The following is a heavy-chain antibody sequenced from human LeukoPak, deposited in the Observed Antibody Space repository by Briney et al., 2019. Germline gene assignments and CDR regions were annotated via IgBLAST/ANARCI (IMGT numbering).Heavy chain of an antibody. D-gene: IGHD2-2*03. Sequence: ASVKVSCKASGYTFTSYAMHWVRQAPGQRLEWMGWINAGNGNTKYSQKLQGRVTITRDTSASTAYMELSSLRSEDTAVYYCAREFGYCSSTSCGDFDYWGQGTLVTVSS. J-gene: IGHJ4*02. CDR1: GYTFTSYA. CDR2: INAGNGNT. V-gene: IGHV1-3*01. CDR3: AREFGYCSSTSCGDFDY.